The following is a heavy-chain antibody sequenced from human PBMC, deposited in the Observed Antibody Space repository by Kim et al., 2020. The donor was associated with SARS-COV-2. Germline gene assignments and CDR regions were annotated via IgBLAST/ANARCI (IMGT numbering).Heavy chain of an antibody. D-gene: IGHD1-1*01. CDR1: GFPFPDYY. Sequence: GGSLRLSCAASGFPFPDYYMNWIRQAPGKGLEWVSYISSGGGKFIYYADSVKGRFSVSRDDAKNSLYLQINSLRVEDTAVYYCATSGHQVHGPRLGYFYGIDVWGQGTTVTV. CDR2: ISSGGGKFI. V-gene: IGHV3-11*04. CDR3: ATSGHQVHGPRLGYFYGIDV. J-gene: IGHJ6*02.